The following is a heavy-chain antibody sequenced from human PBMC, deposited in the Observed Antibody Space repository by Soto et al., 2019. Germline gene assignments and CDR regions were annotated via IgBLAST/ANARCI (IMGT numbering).Heavy chain of an antibody. D-gene: IGHD6-19*01. CDR3: AKADGEQWLIPHLDN. V-gene: IGHV3-23*01. Sequence: GGSLRLSCEASGFNFKKFAMGWVRQAPGEGLEWVAGISCCGGSTSYADSVKGRFSLARDDSKSTLSLHLNSLRFEDTARYFCAKADGEQWLIPHLDNWGRGTLVTVSS. J-gene: IGHJ4*02. CDR1: GFNFKKFA. CDR2: ISCCGGST.